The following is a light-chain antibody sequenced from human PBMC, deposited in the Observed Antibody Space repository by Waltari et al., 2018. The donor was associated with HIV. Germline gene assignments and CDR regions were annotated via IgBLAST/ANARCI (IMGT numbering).Light chain of an antibody. CDR1: QNVTRY. CDR2: DAS. J-gene: IGKJ5*01. CDR3: QQRSNWFIT. Sequence: EIVLTQSPATLSLSPGERATLSCWASQNVTRYLAWYQQKPGQAPRLLIYDASARATGIPARCSGSGSGTDFTLTISSREPEDFAVYYCQQRSNWFITFGQGTRLEIK. V-gene: IGKV3-11*01.